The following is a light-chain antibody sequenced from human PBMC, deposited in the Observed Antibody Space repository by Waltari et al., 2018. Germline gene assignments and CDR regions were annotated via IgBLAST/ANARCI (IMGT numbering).Light chain of an antibody. V-gene: IGLV2-14*01. CDR2: DLN. J-gene: IGLJ3*02. CDR3: SSYTRATTLPRV. CDR1: SSDIGYYNY. Sequence: QSALTQPASVSGSPGQSITISCTGTSSDIGYYNYISWYQHHPGKAPKLIIYDLNNRPSGISNRFSGSKSGNTASLTISGLQAEDEADYYCSSYTRATTLPRVFGGGTKLTVL.